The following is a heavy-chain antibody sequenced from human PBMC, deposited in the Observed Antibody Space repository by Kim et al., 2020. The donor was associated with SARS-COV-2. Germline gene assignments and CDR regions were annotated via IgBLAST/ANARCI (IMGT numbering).Heavy chain of an antibody. D-gene: IGHD3-22*01. CDR2: IYPGDSDT. V-gene: IGHV5-51*01. CDR3: ATRGYDSSGRYYFDY. CDR1: GYSFTSYW. J-gene: IGHJ4*02. Sequence: GESLKISCKGSGYSFTSYWIGWVRQMPGKGLEWMGIIYPGDSDTRYSPSFQGQVTISADKSISTAYLQWSSLKASDTAMYYCATRGYDSSGRYYFDYWGQGTLVTVSS.